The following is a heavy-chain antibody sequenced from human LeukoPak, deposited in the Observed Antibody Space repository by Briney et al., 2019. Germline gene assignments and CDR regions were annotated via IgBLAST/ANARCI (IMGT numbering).Heavy chain of an antibody. CDR3: ATGNSGYDSPHYYYGMDV. Sequence: PSETLSLTCTVSGGSISSYYWSWIRQPPGKGLEWIGYIYYSGSTNYNPSLKSRVTISVDTSKNQFSLKLSSVTAADTAVYYCATGNSGYDSPHYYYGMDVWGQGTTVTVSS. J-gene: IGHJ6*02. CDR2: IYYSGST. V-gene: IGHV4-59*08. CDR1: GGSISSYY. D-gene: IGHD5-12*01.